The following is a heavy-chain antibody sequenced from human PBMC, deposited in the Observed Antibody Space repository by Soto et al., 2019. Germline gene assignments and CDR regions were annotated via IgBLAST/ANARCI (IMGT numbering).Heavy chain of an antibody. V-gene: IGHV5-51*01. CDR1: GYSFTSYW. J-gene: IGHJ3*02. D-gene: IGHD3-22*01. CDR3: ATGRGMRYYDSSGYYAFAFDI. CDR2: IYPGDSDT. Sequence: GESLKISCKGSGYSFTSYWIGWVRQMPGKGLEWMGIIYPGDSDTRYSPSFQGQVTISADKSISTAYLQWSSLKASDTAMYYCATGRGMRYYDSSGYYAFAFDIWGQGTMVTV.